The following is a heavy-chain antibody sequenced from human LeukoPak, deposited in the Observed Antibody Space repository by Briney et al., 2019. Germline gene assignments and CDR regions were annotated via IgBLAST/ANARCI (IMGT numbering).Heavy chain of an antibody. D-gene: IGHD3-22*01. CDR3: ARDGDDSST. V-gene: IGHV4-59*01. CDR2: IYYSGST. Sequence: SETLSLTCTVSGGSISSYYWSWIRQPPGKGLEWIGYIYYSGSTNYNPSLKSRVTISVDTSKNQFSLKLSSVTAADTAVYYCARDGDDSSTWGQGTLVTVSS. CDR1: GGSISSYY. J-gene: IGHJ4*02.